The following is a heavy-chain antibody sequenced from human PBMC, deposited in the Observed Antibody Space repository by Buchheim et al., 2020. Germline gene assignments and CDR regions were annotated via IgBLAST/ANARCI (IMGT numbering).Heavy chain of an antibody. CDR3: ARALTYSGSWYYFDY. Sequence: QVQLQESGPGLVKPSGTLSLTCAVSGGSISSSDWWSWVRQPPGKGVEWIGEIYHSGSTNYNPSLKSRVTISVDTSKNTFSLKLSSVTAADTAVYYCARALTYSGSWYYFDYWGQGTL. V-gene: IGHV4-4*02. CDR1: GGSISSSDW. CDR2: IYHSGST. D-gene: IGHD6-13*01. J-gene: IGHJ4*02.